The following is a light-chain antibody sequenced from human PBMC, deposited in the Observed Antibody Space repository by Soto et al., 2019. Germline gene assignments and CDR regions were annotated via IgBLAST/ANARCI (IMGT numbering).Light chain of an antibody. CDR2: EDS. V-gene: IGLV3-10*01. Sequence: SYELTQPPSVSVSPGQTARITCSGDALPKKYAYWYQQKSGQAPVLVIYEDSKRPSGIPERFSGSSSGTMATLTIRGAQVEDEADYYCYSTDSSGNHSNVFGSGTKLTVL. J-gene: IGLJ6*01. CDR3: YSTDSSGNHSNV. CDR1: ALPKKY.